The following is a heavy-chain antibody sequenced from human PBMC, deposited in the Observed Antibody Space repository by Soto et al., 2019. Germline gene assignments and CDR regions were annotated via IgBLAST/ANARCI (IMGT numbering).Heavy chain of an antibody. CDR1: GFTFSSYS. Sequence: GGSLRLSCAASGFTFSSYSMNWVRQAPGKGLEWVSYISSSSSTIYYADSVKGRFTISRDNAKNSLYLQMNSLRDEDTAVYYCAREQSDWNYVHYYYGMDVWGQGTTVTVSS. CDR2: ISSSSSTI. J-gene: IGHJ6*02. D-gene: IGHD1-7*01. CDR3: AREQSDWNYVHYYYGMDV. V-gene: IGHV3-48*02.